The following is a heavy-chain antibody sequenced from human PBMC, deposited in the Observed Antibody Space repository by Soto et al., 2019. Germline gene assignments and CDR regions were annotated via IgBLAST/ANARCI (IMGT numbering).Heavy chain of an antibody. D-gene: IGHD2-15*01. Sequence: EVQLLDSGGGLVQPGGSLRLSCAASGFTFSNYAMTWVRQGPGKGLEWVSGISGSGGRAYYADSAKVRFTISRANTNSTLYLLMNSLRAEDTAVYYCAKAYFFWSSELPTYFDYWGQGTLVTVSS. CDR2: ISGSGGRA. CDR1: GFTFSNYA. CDR3: AKAYFFWSSELPTYFDY. V-gene: IGHV3-23*01. J-gene: IGHJ4*02.